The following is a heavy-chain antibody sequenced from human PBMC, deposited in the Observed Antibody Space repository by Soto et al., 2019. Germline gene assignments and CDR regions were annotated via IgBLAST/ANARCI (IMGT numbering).Heavy chain of an antibody. D-gene: IGHD2-15*01. CDR2: INPSGGST. Sequence: ASVKVSCKASGYTFTSYYMHWVRQAPGQGLEWMGIINPSGGSTSYAQKFQGRVTMTRDTSTSTVYMELSSLRSEDTAVYYCARANCAGYCSGVGWFDPWGQGTLVTVSS. CDR1: GYTFTSYY. V-gene: IGHV1-46*01. J-gene: IGHJ5*02. CDR3: ARANCAGYCSGVGWFDP.